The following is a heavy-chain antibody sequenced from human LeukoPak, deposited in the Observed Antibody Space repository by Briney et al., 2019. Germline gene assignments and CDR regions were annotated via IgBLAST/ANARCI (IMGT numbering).Heavy chain of an antibody. D-gene: IGHD6-6*01. CDR3: AKEQEYSSSFPAEYFQH. CDR2: IRYDGSNK. CDR1: GFTFSSYS. J-gene: IGHJ1*01. Sequence: GGSLRLSCAASGFTFSSYSMHWVRQAPGKGLEWVAFIRYDGSNKYYADSVKGRFTISRDNSKNTLYLQMNSLRAEDTAVYYCAKEQEYSSSFPAEYFQHWGQGTLVTVSS. V-gene: IGHV3-30*02.